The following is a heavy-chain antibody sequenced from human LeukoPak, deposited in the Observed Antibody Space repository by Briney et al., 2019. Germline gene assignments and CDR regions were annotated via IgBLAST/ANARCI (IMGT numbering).Heavy chain of an antibody. V-gene: IGHV3-21*01. CDR3: ARDRLDSSGWPNWFDP. D-gene: IGHD6-19*01. Sequence: GGSLRLSCAASGFTFSSYSMNWVRQAPGKGLEWVSSISSSSSYIYYADSVKGRFTISRDNAKNSLYLQMNSRRAEDTAVYYCARDRLDSSGWPNWFDPWGQGTLVTVSS. CDR2: ISSSSSYI. CDR1: GFTFSSYS. J-gene: IGHJ5*02.